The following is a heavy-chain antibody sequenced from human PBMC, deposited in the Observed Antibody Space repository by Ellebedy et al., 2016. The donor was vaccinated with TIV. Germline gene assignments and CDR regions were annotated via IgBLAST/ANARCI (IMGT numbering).Heavy chain of an antibody. CDR1: GFTFSTFA. CDR2: ISAGSTST. Sequence: GESLKISCAASGFTFSTFAMHWVRQTPGKGLEWVSVISAGSTSTHYTDSVKGRFTISRDNSQNTLFLQMNSLRAEDTAVYYCAKGSSSGYNYDRVGFAYWGQGILVTVSS. D-gene: IGHD5-18*01. V-gene: IGHV3-23*01. J-gene: IGHJ4*02. CDR3: AKGSSSGYNYDRVGFAY.